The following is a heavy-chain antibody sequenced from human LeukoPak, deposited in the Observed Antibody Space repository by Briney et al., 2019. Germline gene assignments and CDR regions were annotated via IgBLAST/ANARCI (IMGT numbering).Heavy chain of an antibody. V-gene: IGHV4-59*01. CDR3: ARVSRGNSVGGDY. CDR2: IYYSGTT. Sequence: SETLSLTCTVSGVSISNYYWNWIRQPPGKGLEWIGYIYYSGTTNYNPSLKSRVSMSVDTSKNQFSLKLSSVTAADTAVYYCARVSRGNSVGGDYWGQGTLVTVSS. J-gene: IGHJ4*02. D-gene: IGHD4-23*01. CDR1: GVSISNYY.